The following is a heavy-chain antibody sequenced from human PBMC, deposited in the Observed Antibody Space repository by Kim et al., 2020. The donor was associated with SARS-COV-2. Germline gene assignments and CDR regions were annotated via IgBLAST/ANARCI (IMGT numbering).Heavy chain of an antibody. CDR3: ARAQQQLVLGWFDP. J-gene: IGHJ5*02. Sequence: SETLSLTCAVYGGSFSGYYWSWIRQPPGKGLEWIGEINHSGSTNYNPSLKSRVTISVDTSKNQFSLKLSSVTAADTAVYYCARAQQQLVLGWFDPWGQGTLVTVSS. D-gene: IGHD6-13*01. CDR1: GGSFSGYY. CDR2: INHSGST. V-gene: IGHV4-34*01.